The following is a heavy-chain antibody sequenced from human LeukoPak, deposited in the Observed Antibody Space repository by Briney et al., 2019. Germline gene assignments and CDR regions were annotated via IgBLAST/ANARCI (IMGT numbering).Heavy chain of an antibody. CDR1: GFTFSSYS. V-gene: IGHV3-48*04. Sequence: PGGSLRLSCAASGFTFSSYSMNWVRQAPGKGLEWVSYISSSGSTIYYADSVKGRFTISRDNAKNSLYLQMNSLRAEDTAVYYCARFVGATTSLDYWGQGTLVTVSS. J-gene: IGHJ4*02. D-gene: IGHD1-26*01. CDR2: ISSSGSTI. CDR3: ARFVGATTSLDY.